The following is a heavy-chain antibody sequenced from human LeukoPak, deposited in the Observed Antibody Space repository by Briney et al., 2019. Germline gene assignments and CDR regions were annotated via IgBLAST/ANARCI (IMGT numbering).Heavy chain of an antibody. Sequence: HPGGSLRLSCAASGFTFSSYGMHWVRQAPGKGLEWVAVISYNGSNKYYADSVKGRFTISRDNSKNTLYLQMNSLRAEDTAVYYCAKGLGYCSSTSCGGWAFDIWGQGTMVTVSS. CDR3: AKGLGYCSSTSCGGWAFDI. J-gene: IGHJ3*02. D-gene: IGHD2-2*01. CDR2: ISYNGSNK. V-gene: IGHV3-30*18. CDR1: GFTFSSYG.